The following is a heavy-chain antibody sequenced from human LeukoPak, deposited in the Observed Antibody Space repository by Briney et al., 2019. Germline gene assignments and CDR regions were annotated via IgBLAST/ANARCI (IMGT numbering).Heavy chain of an antibody. D-gene: IGHD3-22*01. V-gene: IGHV3-7*01. CDR3: ARDSSGYQ. CDR2: IKEDGSEK. CDR1: GFTFSTYW. J-gene: IGHJ4*02. Sequence: GGSLRLSCAASGFTFSTYWMSWVRQAPGKGLEWVANIKEDGSEKYYGDSVKGRFTISRENAKNSPYLQMNSLRAEDTAVYYCARDSSGYQWGQGTLVTVSS.